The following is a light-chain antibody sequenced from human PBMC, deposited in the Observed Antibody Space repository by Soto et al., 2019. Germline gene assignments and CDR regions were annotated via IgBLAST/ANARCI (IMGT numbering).Light chain of an antibody. CDR3: YSSTSGSTVV. Sequence: QSALTQPASVSGSPGQSITISCTGTSSDVGGYNYVSWYQHHTGKAPKLLIYEVTNRPAAVSNRFSGSKSGITASLTISGAESEAEDDYYCYSSTSGSTVVFGAGTKLTVL. J-gene: IGLJ2*01. CDR2: EVT. CDR1: SSDVGGYNY. V-gene: IGLV2-14*01.